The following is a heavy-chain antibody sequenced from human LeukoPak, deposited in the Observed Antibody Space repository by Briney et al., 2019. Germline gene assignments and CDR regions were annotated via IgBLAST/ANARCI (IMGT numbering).Heavy chain of an antibody. CDR2: INYSGST. CDR1: GGSISTYY. D-gene: IGHD6-19*01. V-gene: IGHV4-59*01. J-gene: IGHJ2*01. CDR3: ARDHGAVPGTEGTFDL. Sequence: SETLSLTCTVSGGSISTYYWSWIRQPPGKGLEWIGYINYSGSTKYNPSPKSRVTISVDTSKNQFSLKLTSVTAADTAVYYCARDHGAVPGTEGTFDLWGRGTLVTVSS.